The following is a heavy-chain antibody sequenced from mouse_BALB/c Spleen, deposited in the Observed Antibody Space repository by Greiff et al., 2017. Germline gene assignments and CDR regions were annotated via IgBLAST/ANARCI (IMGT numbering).Heavy chain of an antibody. J-gene: IGHJ4*01. CDR2: ILPGSGST. Sequence: VHLVESGAELMKPGASVKISCKATGYTFSSYWIEWVKQRPGHGLEWIGEILPGSGSTNYNEKFKGKATFTADTSSNTAYMQLSSLTSEDSAVYYCARRGNYYAMDYWGQGTSVTVSS. CDR3: ARRGNYYAMDY. V-gene: IGHV1-9*01. CDR1: GYTFSSYW. D-gene: IGHD2-1*01.